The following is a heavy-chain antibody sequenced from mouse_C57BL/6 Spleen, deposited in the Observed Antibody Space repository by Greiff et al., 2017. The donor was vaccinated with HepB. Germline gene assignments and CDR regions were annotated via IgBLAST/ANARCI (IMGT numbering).Heavy chain of an antibody. CDR3: ARSDPYYYGSSSWFAY. V-gene: IGHV1-52*01. CDR2: IDPSDSET. Sequence: QVQLQQPGAELVRPGSSVKLSCKASGYTFTSYWMHWVKQRPIQGLEWIGNIDPSDSETHYNQKFKDKATLTVDKSSSTAYMQLSSLTSEDSAVYYCARSDPYYYGSSSWFAYWGQGTLVTVSA. J-gene: IGHJ3*01. D-gene: IGHD1-1*01. CDR1: GYTFTSYW.